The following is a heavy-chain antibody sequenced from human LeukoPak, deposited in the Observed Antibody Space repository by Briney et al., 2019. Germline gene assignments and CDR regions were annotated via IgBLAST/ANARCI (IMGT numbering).Heavy chain of an antibody. Sequence: GGSLRLSCVGSGFMVINYYMYWVRQAPGKGLVWASRIKNDGIDTIYADSVKGRFTVSRDNAKTTVYLQMSSLRAEDTAVYYCARGGYGHNMDVWGEGTTVTVSS. CDR3: ARGGYGHNMDV. V-gene: IGHV3-74*01. CDR1: GFMVINYY. CDR2: IKNDGIDT. D-gene: IGHD3-10*01. J-gene: IGHJ6*03.